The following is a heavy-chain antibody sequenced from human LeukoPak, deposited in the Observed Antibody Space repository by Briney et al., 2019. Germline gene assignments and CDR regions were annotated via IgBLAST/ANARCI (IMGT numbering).Heavy chain of an antibody. CDR3: ARDFSEWSRDY. CDR2: ISRENFI. Sequence: PGGSLRLSCAASGFTFSDYGMSWVRQAPGKGLEWVATISRENFIYTADSMRGRFTVSRDNAENSVYLQMNRLRGEDTAMYYCARDFSEWSRDYWGEGTLVTVSS. CDR1: GFTFSDYG. J-gene: IGHJ4*02. D-gene: IGHD3-3*01. V-gene: IGHV3-69-1*01.